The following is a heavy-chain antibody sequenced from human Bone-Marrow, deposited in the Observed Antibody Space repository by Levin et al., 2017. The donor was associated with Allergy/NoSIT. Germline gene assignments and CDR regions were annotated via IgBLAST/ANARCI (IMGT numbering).Heavy chain of an antibody. CDR2: ISYDGSNK. V-gene: IGHV3-30*04. Sequence: GESLKISCAASGFTFSSYAMHWVRQAPGKGLEWVAVISYDGSNKYYADSVKGRFTISRDNSKNTLYLQMNSLRAEDTAVYYCARGWKGSSLEYFQHWGQGTLVTVSS. CDR3: ARGWKGSSLEYFQH. CDR1: GFTFSSYA. J-gene: IGHJ1*01. D-gene: IGHD6-6*01.